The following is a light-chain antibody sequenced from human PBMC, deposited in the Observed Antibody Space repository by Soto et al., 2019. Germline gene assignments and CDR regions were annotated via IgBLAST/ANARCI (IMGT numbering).Light chain of an antibody. V-gene: IGLV2-8*01. CDR3: SSYAGSNNSL. J-gene: IGLJ3*02. CDR2: EVN. Sequence: QSVLTQPPSASGSPGQSVTISCTGTSSDVGGYNYVSWYQHHPGKAPKLMIYEVNKRPSGVPDRFSGSKSGNTASLTVSGLQAEDEADYYCSSYAGSNNSLFGGGTQLTVL. CDR1: SSDVGGYNY.